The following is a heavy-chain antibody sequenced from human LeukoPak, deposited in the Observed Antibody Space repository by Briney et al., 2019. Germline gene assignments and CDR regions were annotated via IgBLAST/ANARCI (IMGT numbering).Heavy chain of an antibody. CDR2: IIPILGIA. Sequence: ASVKVSCKASGGTFSSYAISWVRQAPGQGLEWMGRIIPILGIANYAQKFQGRVTITADKSTSTAYMELSSLRSEDTAVYYCARSLVGGLRDYYYGMDVWGQGTTVTVSS. D-gene: IGHD1-26*01. CDR1: GGTFSSYA. V-gene: IGHV1-69*04. J-gene: IGHJ6*02. CDR3: ARSLVGGLRDYYYGMDV.